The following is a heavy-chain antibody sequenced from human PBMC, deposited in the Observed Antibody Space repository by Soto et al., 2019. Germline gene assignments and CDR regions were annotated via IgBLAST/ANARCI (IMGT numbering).Heavy chain of an antibody. Sequence: EAQLLESGGDLVQPGGSLRLSCEASGFTFSSYAMSWVRQAPGKGLEWVSAISGSGGSTYYADSVKGRFTISRDNSKNTVFLQMNSLRADDTALYYCAKQRGGYDRDFDYWGQGTLVTVSS. V-gene: IGHV3-23*01. CDR1: GFTFSSYA. J-gene: IGHJ4*02. CDR3: AKQRGGYDRDFDY. D-gene: IGHD5-12*01. CDR2: ISGSGGST.